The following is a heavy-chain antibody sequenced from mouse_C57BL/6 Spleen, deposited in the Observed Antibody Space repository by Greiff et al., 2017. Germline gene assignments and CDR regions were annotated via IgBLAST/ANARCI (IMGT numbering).Heavy chain of an antibody. Sequence: EVQLQQSGAELVRPGASVKLSCTASGFNIKDDYMPWVKQRPEQGLEWIGWIDPENGDTEYASKFQGKATITADTSSNTAYLQLSRLTSEDTAVYYCTTEGIRLVYFDVWGTGTTVTVSS. V-gene: IGHV14-4*01. J-gene: IGHJ1*03. CDR1: GFNIKDDY. CDR2: IDPENGDT. CDR3: TTEGIRLVYFDV. D-gene: IGHD2-12*01.